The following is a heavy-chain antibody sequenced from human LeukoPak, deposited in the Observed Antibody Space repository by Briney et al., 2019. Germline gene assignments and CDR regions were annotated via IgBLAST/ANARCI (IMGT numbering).Heavy chain of an antibody. CDR1: GFTVSGTF. V-gene: IGHV3-66*01. J-gene: IGHJ1*01. CDR2: IYSAGVT. Sequence: GGSLRLSCAGSGFTVSGTFMTWVRQAPGKGLECVSLIYSAGVTHYADSVKGRFTISRDNAKNSLYLQMNSLRAEDTAVYYCARDPPSFQYWGQGTLVTVSA. CDR3: ARDPPSFQY.